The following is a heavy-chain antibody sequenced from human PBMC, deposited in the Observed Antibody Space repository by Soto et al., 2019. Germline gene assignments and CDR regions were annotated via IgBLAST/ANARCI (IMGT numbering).Heavy chain of an antibody. CDR3: ARVLLWFGEPYDAFDI. V-gene: IGHV3-74*01. Sequence: PGGSLRLSCAASGFTFSSYWMHWFRQAPGKGLVWVSRINSDGSSTSYADSVKGRFTISRDNAKNTLYLQMNSLRAEDTAVYYCARVLLWFGEPYDAFDIWGQGTMVTVSS. CDR1: GFTFSSYW. D-gene: IGHD3-10*01. J-gene: IGHJ3*02. CDR2: INSDGSST.